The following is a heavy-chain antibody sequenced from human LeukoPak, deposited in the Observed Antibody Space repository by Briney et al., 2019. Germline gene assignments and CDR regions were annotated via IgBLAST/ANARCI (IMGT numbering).Heavy chain of an antibody. CDR2: INPTGGST. J-gene: IGHJ4*02. V-gene: IGHV1-46*01. CDR1: GYTFTSHY. CDR3: AREYYYGSGNYYNRIDY. Sequence: ASVKVSCKASGYTFTSHYMHWVRQAPEKGLEWMGIINPTGGSTSYAQKFQGRVTMTRDTSISTAYMVLNRLRSDDTAVYYCAREYYYGSGNYYNRIDYWGQGTLVTVSS. D-gene: IGHD3-10*01.